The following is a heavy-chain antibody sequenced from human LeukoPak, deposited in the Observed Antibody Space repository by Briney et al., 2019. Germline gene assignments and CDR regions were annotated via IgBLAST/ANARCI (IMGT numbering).Heavy chain of an antibody. CDR1: GFTFSTFG. J-gene: IGHJ3*02. V-gene: IGHV3-23*01. D-gene: IGHD4-17*01. Sequence: GGSLRLSCAVSGFTFSTFGMSWVRQAPGKGLEWVSAISAIDNSTHYADSVKGRFSISRDYSKNTLCLQMNSLRAEDTAVYYCAKVNDYGDYLDAFDIWGQGTMVTVSS. CDR2: ISAIDNST. CDR3: AKVNDYGDYLDAFDI.